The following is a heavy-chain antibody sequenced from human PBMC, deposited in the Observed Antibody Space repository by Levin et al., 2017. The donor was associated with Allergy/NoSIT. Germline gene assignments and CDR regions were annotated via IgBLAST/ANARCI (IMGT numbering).Heavy chain of an antibody. CDR3: AKDGGWDEYCSGGSCYSMWYAFDS. CDR2: ISGSGGST. V-gene: IGHV3-23*01. D-gene: IGHD2-15*01. J-gene: IGHJ3*02. Sequence: LSLTCAVSGFTFSSYAMSWVRQAPGKGLEWVSAISGSGGSTYYADSVKGRFTLSRDNSKNTLYLQMNSLRAEDTAVYYCAKDGGWDEYCSGGSCYSMWYAFDSWGRGTMVAVSS. CDR1: GFTFSSYA.